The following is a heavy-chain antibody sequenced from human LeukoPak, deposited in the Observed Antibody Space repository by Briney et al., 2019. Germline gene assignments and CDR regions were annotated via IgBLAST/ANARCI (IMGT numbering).Heavy chain of an antibody. CDR2: ISSGSHYI. D-gene: IGHD3-22*01. CDR1: GFTFSSYT. J-gene: IGHJ3*02. V-gene: IGHV3-21*04. CDR3: AKARGEYYYDSSGYYYGYDAFDI. Sequence: PGGSLRLSCVASGFTFSSYTMNWVRQAPGRGLEWVSSISSGSHYIYYADSVKGRFTISRDNAKNSLYLQMNSLRAEDTALYYCAKARGEYYYDSSGYYYGYDAFDIWGQGTMVTVSS.